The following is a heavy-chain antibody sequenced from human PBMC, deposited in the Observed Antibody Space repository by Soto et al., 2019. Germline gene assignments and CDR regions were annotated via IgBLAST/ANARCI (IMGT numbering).Heavy chain of an antibody. CDR2: SYYTGSS. CDR1: NGSISSGGYY. J-gene: IGHJ4*02. V-gene: IGHV4-31*03. CDR3: ARDLRGYSRYDYLDY. D-gene: IGHD5-12*01. Sequence: SETLSLTCTVSNGSISSGGYYWSWIRQHPGKGLEWVGYSYYTGSSYYNPSLKSRVTISVDASKNQLSLRLASVTAADTAVYYCARDLRGYSRYDYLDYWGQGIPVTVSS.